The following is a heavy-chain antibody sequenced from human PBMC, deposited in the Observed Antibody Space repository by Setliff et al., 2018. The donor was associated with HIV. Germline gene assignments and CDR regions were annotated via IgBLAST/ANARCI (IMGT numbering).Heavy chain of an antibody. CDR1: GXXXXXXX. J-gene: IGHJ5*02. CDR2: IYYTGIP. CDR3: XRVSRLHPFDP. D-gene: IGHD2-15*01. V-gene: IGHV4-59*01. Sequence: PSXTLSXXXTVSGXXXXXXXXSWILQPPGKGLELVVLIYYTGIPTYNPSLSSXXXISVDTSKNQFSLKLTSVTAADTAFYYCXRVSRLHPFDPSGXGVLVTVS.